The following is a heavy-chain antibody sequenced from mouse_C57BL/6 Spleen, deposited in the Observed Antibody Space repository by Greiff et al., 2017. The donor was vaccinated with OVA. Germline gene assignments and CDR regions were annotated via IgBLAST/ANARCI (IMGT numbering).Heavy chain of an antibody. Sequence: VQLQQSGPGMVKPSQSLSLTCTVTGYSITSGYDWHWIRHFPGNKLEWMGYISYSGSTNYNPSLKSRISITHDTSKNHFFLKLNSVTTEDTATYYCARDTNYYGSSYGYFDVWGTGTTVTVSS. CDR1: GYSITSGYD. V-gene: IGHV3-1*01. J-gene: IGHJ1*03. D-gene: IGHD1-1*01. CDR3: ARDTNYYGSSYGYFDV. CDR2: ISYSGST.